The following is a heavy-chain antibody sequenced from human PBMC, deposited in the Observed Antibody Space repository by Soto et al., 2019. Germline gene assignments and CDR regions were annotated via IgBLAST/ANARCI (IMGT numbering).Heavy chain of an antibody. J-gene: IGHJ5*02. CDR3: LRPSPPPPRVVLSHSWFVP. CDR1: GGSISSYY. Sequence: SETLSLTCTVSGGSISSYYWSWIRQPPGKGLEWIGHIYSSGKTDYNPSLETRVTMSIDTSMNQISLKLNSVTAADTAVYFCLRPSPPPPRVVLSHSWFVPWGPETLVTVSS. V-gene: IGHV4-59*01. D-gene: IGHD2-2*01. CDR2: IYSSGKT.